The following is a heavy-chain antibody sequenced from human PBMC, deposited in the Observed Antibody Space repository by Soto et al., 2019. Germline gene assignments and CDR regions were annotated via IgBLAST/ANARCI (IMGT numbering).Heavy chain of an antibody. CDR2: ISSSSSYI. V-gene: IGHV3-21*01. D-gene: IGHD1-7*01. CDR1: GFTFSSYS. CDR3: ARDPSNWNYAENWFDP. J-gene: IGHJ5*02. Sequence: EVQLVESGGGLVKPGGSLRLSCAASGFTFSSYSMNWVRQAPGKGLEWVSSISSSSSYIYYADSVKGRLTISRDNAKNSLYLQMNSLRAEDTAVYYCARDPSNWNYAENWFDPWGQGTLVTVSS.